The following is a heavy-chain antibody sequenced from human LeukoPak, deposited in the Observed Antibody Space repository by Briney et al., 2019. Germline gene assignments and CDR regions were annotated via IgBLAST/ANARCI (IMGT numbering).Heavy chain of an antibody. CDR3: AKGPEVVPAPYWYFDL. V-gene: IGHV3-23*01. CDR1: GFTFSTYT. Sequence: GGSLRLSCVVSGFTFSTYTMNWVRQAPGKGLEWVSAVSGSSGSTYYADSVKGRFTISRDNSKNTLYLQMNSLRAEDTAVYYCAKGPEVVPAPYWYFDLWGRGTLVTVSS. D-gene: IGHD2-2*01. CDR2: VSGSSGST. J-gene: IGHJ2*01.